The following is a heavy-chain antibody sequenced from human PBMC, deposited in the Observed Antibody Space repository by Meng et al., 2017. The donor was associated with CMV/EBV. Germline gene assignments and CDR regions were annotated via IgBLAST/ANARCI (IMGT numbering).Heavy chain of an antibody. Sequence: FPFRIYAMTWVRQAPGNGLEWVTIISYDGSNKYYADSVKGRFTSSRDNSNNTLYLQMNSLRAEDTAVYYCARGYSAYDYRGANWFDPWGQGTLVTVSS. D-gene: IGHD5-12*01. J-gene: IGHJ5*02. CDR1: FPFRIYA. CDR3: ARGYSAYDYRGANWFDP. CDR2: ISYDGSNK. V-gene: IGHV3-30*04.